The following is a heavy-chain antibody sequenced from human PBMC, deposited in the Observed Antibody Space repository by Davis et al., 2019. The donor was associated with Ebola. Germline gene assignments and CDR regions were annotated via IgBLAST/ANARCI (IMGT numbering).Heavy chain of an antibody. J-gene: IGHJ2*01. Sequence: SETLSLTRTVSGGSISSYYWSWIRQPPGKGLGWIGYIYYSGSTNYNPSLKSRVTISVDTSKNQFSLKLSSVTAADTAVYYCARHVWGIVVGHWYFDLWGRGTLVTVSS. V-gene: IGHV4-59*08. CDR2: IYYSGST. CDR3: ARHVWGIVVGHWYFDL. D-gene: IGHD3-16*01. CDR1: GGSISSYY.